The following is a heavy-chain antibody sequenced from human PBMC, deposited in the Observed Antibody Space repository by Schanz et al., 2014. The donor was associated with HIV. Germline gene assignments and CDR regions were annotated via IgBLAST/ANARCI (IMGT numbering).Heavy chain of an antibody. CDR2: IWYDATNE. CDR1: GFTFSSHG. J-gene: IGHJ4*02. D-gene: IGHD3-9*01. CDR3: ARSYDILTGYYSSPFDY. V-gene: IGHV3-33*01. Sequence: QVQLVESGGGVVQPGRSLRLSCAASGFTFSSHGMHWVRQAPGTGLEWVAVIWYDATNEYYADSVKGRFTISRDNSKNTLYLQMNSLRVEDTAVYYCARSYDILTGYYSSPFDYWGQGTLVTVSS.